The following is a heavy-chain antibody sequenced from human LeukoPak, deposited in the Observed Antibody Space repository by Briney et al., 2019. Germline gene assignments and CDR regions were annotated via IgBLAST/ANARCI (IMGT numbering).Heavy chain of an antibody. Sequence: GGSLRLSCAASGFTFSSYAMSWVRQAPGKGLEWVSVISGSGGSTDYADSVRGRSTISRDNSKNTLYLQMNSLRAEDTAVYYCAKDSDYYGSGSYYDYWGQGTLVTVSS. V-gene: IGHV3-23*01. CDR3: AKDSDYYGSGSYYDY. D-gene: IGHD3-10*01. CDR1: GFTFSSYA. J-gene: IGHJ4*02. CDR2: ISGSGGST.